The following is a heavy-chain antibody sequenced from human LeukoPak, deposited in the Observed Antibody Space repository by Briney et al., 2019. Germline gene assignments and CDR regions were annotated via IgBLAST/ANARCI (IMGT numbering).Heavy chain of an antibody. D-gene: IGHD3-16*01. CDR2: IYHSGST. J-gene: IGHJ4*02. Sequence: SGTLSLTCAASGVSISSSNWSCWVRQPPGKGLEWIGEIYHSGSTNYNPSLKSRVTISVDNSKNQFSLKLSSVTAADTAVYYCARGGGGIYYFDYWGQGTLVTVSS. V-gene: IGHV4-4*02. CDR3: ARGGGGIYYFDY. CDR1: GVSISSSNW.